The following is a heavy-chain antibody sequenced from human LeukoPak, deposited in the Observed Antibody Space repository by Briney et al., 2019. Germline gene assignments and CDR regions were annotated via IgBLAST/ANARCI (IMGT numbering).Heavy chain of an antibody. V-gene: IGHV3-74*01. CDR1: GFTLSSYW. CDR2: IYSEGSRT. J-gene: IGHJ4*02. Sequence: PGGSLRLSCAGSGFTLSSYWMDWVRQGPGKGLVLGSRIYSEGSRTTYADSVRGRFTISGDNAKNTLYLQMNILRAEDTAVYYCARVTYGSGTYGAFDYWGQGTLVTVSS. D-gene: IGHD3-10*01. CDR3: ARVTYGSGTYGAFDY.